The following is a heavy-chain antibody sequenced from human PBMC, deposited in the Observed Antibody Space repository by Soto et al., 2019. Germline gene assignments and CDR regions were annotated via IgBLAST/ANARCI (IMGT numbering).Heavy chain of an antibody. CDR2: IIPIFNTA. V-gene: IGHV1-69*13. CDR3: ANTRVNYGGIPYNFDT. CDR1: GGTFSSYG. Sequence: SVKVSCKASGGTFSSYGFNWVRQAPGQGLEWVGGIIPIFNTANYAQKFQGRVTITADESTSTAYMELSSLRPEDTAVYYCANTRVNYGGIPYNFDTWGQGTLVTVSS. J-gene: IGHJ4*02. D-gene: IGHD4-17*01.